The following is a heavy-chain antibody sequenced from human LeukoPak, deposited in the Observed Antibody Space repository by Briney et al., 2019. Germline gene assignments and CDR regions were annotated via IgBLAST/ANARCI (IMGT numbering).Heavy chain of an antibody. V-gene: IGHV5-51*01. D-gene: IGHD3-10*01. CDR3: ARQGNYYGSGSPPYYYYGMDV. CDR1: GYGFTSYW. Sequence: GESLKISCKGSGYGFTSYWIGWVRQMPGKGLEWMGIIYPGDSDTRYSPSFQGQVTISADKSISTAYLQWSSLKASDTAMYYCARQGNYYGSGSPPYYYYGMDVWGKGTTVTVSS. CDR2: IYPGDSDT. J-gene: IGHJ6*04.